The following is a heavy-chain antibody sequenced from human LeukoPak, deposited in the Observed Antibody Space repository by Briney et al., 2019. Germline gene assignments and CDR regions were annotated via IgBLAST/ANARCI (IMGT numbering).Heavy chain of an antibody. Sequence: GGSLRLSCAASGFTVSSNYMSWVRQAPGKGLERVSVIYSGGSTYYADSVKGRFTISRDNSKNTLYLQMNSLRAEDTAVYYCARELKIEALATVGFEIWGQGTLVTVSS. CDR2: IYSGGST. D-gene: IGHD2-15*01. CDR1: GFTVSSNY. CDR3: ARELKIEALATVGFEI. V-gene: IGHV3-66*01. J-gene: IGHJ3*02.